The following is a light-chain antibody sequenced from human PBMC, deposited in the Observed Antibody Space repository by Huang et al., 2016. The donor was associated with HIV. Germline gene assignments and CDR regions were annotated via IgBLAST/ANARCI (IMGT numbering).Light chain of an antibody. V-gene: IGKV4-1*01. CDR2: GAS. CDR3: QQYFNPPVT. Sequence: DIVMTQSPDSLAVSLGERATINCKSSQSVLSGNNKNYLAWFQQKSGQPPKLLIYGASTRESGVPDRFSGSGSRTDFTLTINNLQPEDVAVYYCQQYFNPPVTFGPGTKVHVK. CDR1: QSVLSGNNKNY. J-gene: IGKJ3*01.